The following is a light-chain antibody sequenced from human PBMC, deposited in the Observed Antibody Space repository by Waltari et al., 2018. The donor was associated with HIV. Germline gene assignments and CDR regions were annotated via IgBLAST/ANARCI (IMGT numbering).Light chain of an antibody. J-gene: IGLJ2*01. CDR1: SSNIGGNF. V-gene: IGLV1-47*01. Sequence: QSVLTQPPSASGTPGQRVTISCSGSSSNIGGNFVYWYRQLPGTAPKLLIYRDNQRPSGVPDRFSASKSGTSASLTITGLQAEDEADYFCQSYDITLSASVVFGGGTKLTVL. CDR3: QSYDITLSASVV. CDR2: RDN.